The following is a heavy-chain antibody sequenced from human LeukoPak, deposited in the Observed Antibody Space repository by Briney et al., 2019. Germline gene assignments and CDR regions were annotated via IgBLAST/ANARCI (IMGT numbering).Heavy chain of an antibody. Sequence: PGGSLRLSCAASGFTFSSNAMSWVRQAPGKGLEWVSAISGSGGSTYYADSVKGRFTISRDNSKNTLYLQMNSLRAEDTAVYYCAKLMVRGVISDNWFDPWGQGTLVTVSS. V-gene: IGHV3-23*01. CDR1: GFTFSSNA. J-gene: IGHJ5*02. D-gene: IGHD3-10*01. CDR2: ISGSGGST. CDR3: AKLMVRGVISDNWFDP.